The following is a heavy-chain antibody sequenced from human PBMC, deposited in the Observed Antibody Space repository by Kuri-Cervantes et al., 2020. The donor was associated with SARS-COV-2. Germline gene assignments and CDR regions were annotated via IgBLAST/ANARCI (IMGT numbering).Heavy chain of an antibody. CDR2: IIPIFGTA. V-gene: IGHV1-69*05. J-gene: IGHJ4*02. D-gene: IGHD1-26*01. CDR3: ARERASGWAGDFDY. Sequence: SLQVSCKASGGTFSSYAISWVRQAPGQGLEWMGGIIPIFGTANYAQKFQGRVTITTDESTSTAYMELSSLRSEDTAVYYCARERASGWAGDFDYWGQGTLVSVSS. CDR1: GGTFSSYA.